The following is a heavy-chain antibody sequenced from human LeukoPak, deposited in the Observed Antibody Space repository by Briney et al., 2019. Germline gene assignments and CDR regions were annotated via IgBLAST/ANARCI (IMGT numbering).Heavy chain of an antibody. D-gene: IGHD3/OR15-3a*01. Sequence: GGSLRLSCAASGFTFSSYAMSWVRQAPGKGLEWVPAISGSGGSTYYADSVKGRFTISRDNSKNTLYLQMNSLRAEDTAVYYCAKTLPIWTTTPPFDYWGQGTLVTVSS. CDR2: ISGSGGST. CDR3: AKTLPIWTTTPPFDY. CDR1: GFTFSSYA. V-gene: IGHV3-23*01. J-gene: IGHJ4*02.